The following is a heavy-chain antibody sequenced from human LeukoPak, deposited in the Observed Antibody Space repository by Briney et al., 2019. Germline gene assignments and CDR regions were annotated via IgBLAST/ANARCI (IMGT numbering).Heavy chain of an antibody. V-gene: IGHV4-34*08. J-gene: IGHJ4*02. CDR2: INHSGST. CDR1: GFTFSSYA. Sequence: GSLRLSCAASGFTFSSYAMSWVRQPPGKGLEWIGEINHSGSTNYNPSLKSRVTISVDTSKNQFSLKLSSVTAADTAVYYCATTSTAMVQGNFDYWGQGTLVTVSS. CDR3: ATTSTAMVQGNFDY. D-gene: IGHD5-18*01.